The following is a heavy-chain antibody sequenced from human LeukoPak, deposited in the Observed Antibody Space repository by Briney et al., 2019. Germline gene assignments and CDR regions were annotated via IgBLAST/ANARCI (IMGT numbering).Heavy chain of an antibody. J-gene: IGHJ4*02. Sequence: SETLSLTRTVSGGSISSSSYYWGWIRQPPGKGLEWIGSIYYSGSTYYNPSLKSRVTISVDTSKNLFSLKLSSVTAADTAVYYCARPISSGSYSFDLGYWGQGTLVTVSS. V-gene: IGHV4-39*01. D-gene: IGHD1-26*01. CDR3: ARPISSGSYSFDLGY. CDR2: IYYSGST. CDR1: GGSISSSSYY.